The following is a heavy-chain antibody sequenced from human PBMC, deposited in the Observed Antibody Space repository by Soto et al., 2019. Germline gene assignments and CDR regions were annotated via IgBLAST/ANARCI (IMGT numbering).Heavy chain of an antibody. Sequence: QVQLMQSGAEVRKPGASVRLSCETSGYNFNQYYIHWVRQAPGQGLEWMGIINLRGGTTEYAHKFRGRVTVTCDTSTKTAYMELRSLRSEDTAMYFCARAPEDSDVPRWDYWGQGTLVTVSS. J-gene: IGHJ4*02. D-gene: IGHD1-26*01. CDR2: INLRGGTT. CDR1: GYNFNQYY. CDR3: ARAPEDSDVPRWDY. V-gene: IGHV1-46*02.